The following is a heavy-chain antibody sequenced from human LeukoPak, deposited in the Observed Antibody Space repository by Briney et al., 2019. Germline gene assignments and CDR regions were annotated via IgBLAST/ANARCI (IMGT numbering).Heavy chain of an antibody. D-gene: IGHD3-10*01. J-gene: IGHJ4*02. Sequence: QPGGSLRLPCAASGFTFNTYAMSWVRQAPGKGLEWVSTIVGSGDSTYYADSVKGRFTISRDNSKNTVYLQTNSLRAEDTAVYYCAKGFYFGSGSYRYFDYWGQGTLVTVSS. CDR3: AKGFYFGSGSYRYFDY. CDR2: IVGSGDST. V-gene: IGHV3-23*01. CDR1: GFTFNTYA.